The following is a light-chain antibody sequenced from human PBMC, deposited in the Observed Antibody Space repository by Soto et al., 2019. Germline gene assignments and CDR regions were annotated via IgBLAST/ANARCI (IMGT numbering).Light chain of an antibody. CDR3: QQYAPPIP. V-gene: IGKV3-20*01. CDR1: QSFSDKY. J-gene: IGKJ5*01. Sequence: EIVLTQSPGTLSLSPGERAALSCRASQSFSDKYLAWYHQKPGQAPRLLIYGASKRATGIQDRFSVSGSGTDFTLTISRLEREGFEFYYWQQYAPPIPVGRGTRLDIK. CDR2: GAS.